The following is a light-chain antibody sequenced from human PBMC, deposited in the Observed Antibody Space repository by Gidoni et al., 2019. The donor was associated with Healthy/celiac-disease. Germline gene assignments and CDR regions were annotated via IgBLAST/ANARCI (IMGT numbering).Light chain of an antibody. CDR1: SSNIGAGYD. CDR3: QSYDSSLSVV. CDR2: GNS. J-gene: IGLJ2*01. Sequence: QSALTQPPSVSGPPGQRVTISCTGSSSNIGAGYDVHWYQQLPGTATKLLIYGNSNRPSGVPDRFSGSKSGTSASLASTGLQAEDEADYYCQSYDSSLSVVFGGGTKLTVL. V-gene: IGLV1-40*01.